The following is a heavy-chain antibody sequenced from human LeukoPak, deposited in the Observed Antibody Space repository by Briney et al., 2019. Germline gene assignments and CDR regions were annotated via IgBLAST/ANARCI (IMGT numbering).Heavy chain of an antibody. J-gene: IGHJ6*03. CDR1: GFTFSSYG. CDR2: ISGSGGST. V-gene: IGHV3-23*01. CDR3: ANSLRYDYPPPMPGYYYYMDV. Sequence: PGGSLRLSCAASGFTFSSYGMSWVRQAPGKGLEWVSAISGSGGSTYYADSVKGRFTISRDNSKNTLYLQMNSLRAEDTAVYYCANSLRYDYPPPMPGYYYYMDVWGKGTTVTISS. D-gene: IGHD3-10*01.